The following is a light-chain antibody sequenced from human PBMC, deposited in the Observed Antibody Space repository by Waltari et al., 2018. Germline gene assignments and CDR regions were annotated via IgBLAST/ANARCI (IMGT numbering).Light chain of an antibody. J-gene: IGLJ1*01. CDR3: AAWDGTLSGL. V-gene: IGLV1-47*01. Sequence: QSVLTQPPSASGTPGQRVTISCSGSSSNIGSNYVYWYQQLPGTAPKLLIDRNNQRPSGVPDRFSGSKSGTSASLAISGLRSEDEAYYYCAAWDGTLSGLFGTGTKVTVL. CDR1: SSNIGSNY. CDR2: RNN.